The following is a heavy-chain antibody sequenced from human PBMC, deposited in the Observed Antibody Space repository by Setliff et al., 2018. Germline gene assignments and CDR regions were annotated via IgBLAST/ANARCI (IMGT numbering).Heavy chain of an antibody. V-gene: IGHV1-69*05. CDR2: TIPSFGST. Sequence: GASVKVSCKASGGTFSSYGISWVRQAPGQGLEWMGGTIPSFGSTNYAQKFRGRVTIITDESTSTAFMQLSSLRSEDTAVYYCDREGVDSRSSTDYRYYMDVWGKGTTVTVSS. D-gene: IGHD3-22*01. J-gene: IGHJ6*03. CDR3: DREGVDSRSSTDYRYYMDV. CDR1: GGTFSSYG.